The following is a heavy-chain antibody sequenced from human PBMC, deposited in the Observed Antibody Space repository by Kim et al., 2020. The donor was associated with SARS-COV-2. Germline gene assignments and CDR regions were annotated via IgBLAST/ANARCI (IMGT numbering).Heavy chain of an antibody. D-gene: IGHD2-2*01. CDR3: ARDGGKYHTNFDY. CDR2: FSSNGINA. Sequence: GGSLRLSCAASGFTFSTYAMHWVRQAPGKGLEWVAVFSSNGINAYYADSMKGRFTISRDNSKNSLYLQMNSLRPDDTAVYYCARDGGKYHTNFDYWGQG. CDR1: GFTFSTYA. V-gene: IGHV3-30*04. J-gene: IGHJ4*02.